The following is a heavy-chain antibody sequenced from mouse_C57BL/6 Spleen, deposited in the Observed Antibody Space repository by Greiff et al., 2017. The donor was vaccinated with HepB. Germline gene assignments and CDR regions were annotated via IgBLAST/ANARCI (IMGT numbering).Heavy chain of an antibody. V-gene: IGHV2-5*01. CDR2: IWRGGST. CDR3: AKNGDDYDGYAMDY. Sequence: VKLQESGPGLVQPSQSLSITCTVSGFSLTSYGVHWVRQSPGKGLEWLGVIWRGGSTDYNAAFMSRLSITKDNSKSQVFFKMNSLQADDTAIYYCAKNGDDYDGYAMDYWGQGTSVTVSS. J-gene: IGHJ4*01. D-gene: IGHD2-4*01. CDR1: GFSLTSYG.